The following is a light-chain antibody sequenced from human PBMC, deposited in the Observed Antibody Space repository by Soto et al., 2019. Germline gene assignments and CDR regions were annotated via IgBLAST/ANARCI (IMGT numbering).Light chain of an antibody. V-gene: IGLV2-18*01. Sequence: QSALTQPPSASGSPGQSVTISCTGTSSDVGGYNYVSWYQQHPGKAPKLMIYEVNNRPWGVPDRFSGSKSGNTASLTISGLQAEDEADYYCSFYTSTYTFVFGTATKLTVL. CDR3: SFYTSTYTFV. J-gene: IGLJ1*01. CDR2: EVN. CDR1: SSDVGGYNY.